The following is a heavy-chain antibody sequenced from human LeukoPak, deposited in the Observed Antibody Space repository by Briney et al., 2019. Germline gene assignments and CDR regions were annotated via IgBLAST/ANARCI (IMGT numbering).Heavy chain of an antibody. Sequence: GGSLRLSCAASGFAFISYSMTCVRQAPGKGLEWVSYINSGSSTMYYADSVKGRFTISRDNGKTSLYLQMNSLRDEDTAVYYCARVIAVVRGGGLSYYYAMDVWGQGTTVTVSS. CDR3: ARVIAVVRGGGLSYYYAMDV. V-gene: IGHV3-48*02. CDR1: GFAFISYS. D-gene: IGHD3-10*01. J-gene: IGHJ6*02. CDR2: INSGSSTM.